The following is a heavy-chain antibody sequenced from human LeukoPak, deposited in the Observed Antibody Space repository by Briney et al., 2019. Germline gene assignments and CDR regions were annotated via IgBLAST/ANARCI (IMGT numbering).Heavy chain of an antibody. Sequence: GGSLRLSCVASGFTFSRYAMHWVRQAPGKGLEYVSAISSNGGTTFYANSVKGRFTISRDNSKNTLSLQMGGLRAEDMAVYYCARYHYYDSRVRVGAFDIWGQGTMVTVSS. CDR1: GFTFSRYA. V-gene: IGHV3-64*01. CDR3: ARYHYYDSRVRVGAFDI. J-gene: IGHJ3*02. D-gene: IGHD3-22*01. CDR2: ISSNGGTT.